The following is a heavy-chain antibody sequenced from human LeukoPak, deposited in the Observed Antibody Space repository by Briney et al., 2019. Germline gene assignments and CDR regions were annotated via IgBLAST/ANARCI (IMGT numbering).Heavy chain of an antibody. J-gene: IGHJ4*02. Sequence: GGSLRLSCAASGLIFSKYGIHWVRQAPGKGLDWVAFISNDGTQKYYADSVKGRFTVSRDNSKNTLYLQMNSLRAEDTAVYYCATRPMDYDYVWGSYRLPSSYWGQGTLVTVSS. CDR1: GLIFSKYG. D-gene: IGHD3-16*02. CDR2: ISNDGTQK. V-gene: IGHV3-30*03. CDR3: ATRPMDYDYVWGSYRLPSSY.